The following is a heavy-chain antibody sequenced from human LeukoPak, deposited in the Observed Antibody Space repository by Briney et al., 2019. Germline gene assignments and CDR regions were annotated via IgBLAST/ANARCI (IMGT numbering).Heavy chain of an antibody. CDR3: TRYTAAAGSPFDY. Sequence: GGSLRLSCAASGFTFSGSAMHWVRQASGKGLEWVGRIRSKANSYATAYAASVKGRFTIYRDDSKNTAYLQMNSLKTEDTAVYYCTRYTAAAGSPFDYWGQGTLVTVSS. V-gene: IGHV3-73*01. CDR1: GFTFSGSA. J-gene: IGHJ4*02. D-gene: IGHD6-13*01. CDR2: IRSKANSYAT.